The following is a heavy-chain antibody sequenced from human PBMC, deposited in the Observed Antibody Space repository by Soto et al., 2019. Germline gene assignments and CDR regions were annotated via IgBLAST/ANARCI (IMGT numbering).Heavy chain of an antibody. CDR2: INTDGSST. D-gene: IGHD6-19*01. CDR3: AREVRGWPYDY. Sequence: GGSLRLSCAASGFTFSNNWMHWVRQAPGKGLVWVSHINTDGSSTNYADSVKGRFTISRDNAKNTLYLQMNSLRAEDTAVYYCAREVRGWPYDYWGQGTLVTVSS. J-gene: IGHJ4*02. CDR1: GFTFSNNW. V-gene: IGHV3-74*01.